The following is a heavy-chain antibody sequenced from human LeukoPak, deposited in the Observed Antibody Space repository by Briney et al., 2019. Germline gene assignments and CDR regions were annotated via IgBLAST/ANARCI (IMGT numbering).Heavy chain of an antibody. J-gene: IGHJ4*02. D-gene: IGHD2-2*01. V-gene: IGHV3-48*03. Sequence: GGSLRLSCAASGFTFSNYEMNWVRQAPGKGLEWVSYISSTSGSTIYYADSVKGRFTISRDNAKNSLYLQMNSLRAEDTAVYYCVIRYCSSPGCLLDYWGQGTLVTVSS. CDR2: ISSTSGSTI. CDR1: GFTFSNYE. CDR3: VIRYCSSPGCLLDY.